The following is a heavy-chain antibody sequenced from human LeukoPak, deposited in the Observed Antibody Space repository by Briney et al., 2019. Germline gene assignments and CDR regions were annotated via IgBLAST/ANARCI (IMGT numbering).Heavy chain of an antibody. Sequence: GGSLRLSCAASGFTLSSYWMHWVRQAPGKGLVWVSRINSDGSSITYADSVKGRFTISRDNAKKSLYLQMNSLRAEDTAVYYCAKSGSRYCSGGSCYLDYWGQGTLVTVSS. CDR3: AKSGSRYCSGGSCYLDY. CDR2: INSDGSSI. D-gene: IGHD2-15*01. V-gene: IGHV3-74*03. CDR1: GFTLSSYW. J-gene: IGHJ4*02.